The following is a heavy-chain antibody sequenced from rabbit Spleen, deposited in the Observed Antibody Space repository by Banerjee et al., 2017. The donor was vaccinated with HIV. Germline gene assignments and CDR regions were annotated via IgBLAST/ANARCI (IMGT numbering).Heavy chain of an antibody. CDR3: ARNVWAESTFNL. Sequence: QSLEESGGGLVQPGGTLTLTCAASGFSFSSNYYMCWVRQAPGKGLEWIGCCYTDNDRTWYASWAKGRFTISKTSSTVDLKMTSLTGADTATYFCARNVWAESTFNLWGQGTLVTVS. CDR2: CYTDNDRT. V-gene: IGHV1S40*01. CDR1: GFSFSSNYY. D-gene: IGHD7-1*01. J-gene: IGHJ4*01.